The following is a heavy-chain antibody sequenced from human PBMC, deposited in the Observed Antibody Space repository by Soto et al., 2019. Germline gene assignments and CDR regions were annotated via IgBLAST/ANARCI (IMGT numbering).Heavy chain of an antibody. CDR2: IIPIFGTA. CDR1: GGTFSSYS. Sequence: ASVKVSCKASGGTFSSYSISWVRQSPVRGLEWMGGIIPIFGTANYAQKFQGRVTITADESTSTAYMELSSLRSEDTAVYYCARAPSVTTPFDYWGQGTLVTVSS. V-gene: IGHV1-69*13. J-gene: IGHJ4*02. D-gene: IGHD4-17*01. CDR3: ARAPSVTTPFDY.